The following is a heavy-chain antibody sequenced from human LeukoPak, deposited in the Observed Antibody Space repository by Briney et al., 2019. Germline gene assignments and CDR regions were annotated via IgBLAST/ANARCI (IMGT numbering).Heavy chain of an antibody. V-gene: IGHV4-38-2*01. D-gene: IGHD5-24*01. CDR2: IYHSGST. CDR1: GYSISSGYY. CDR3: ASSQMATIPHYFDY. Sequence: SETLSLTCAVSGYSISSGYYWGWIRQPPGKGLEWIGSIYHSGSTYYNPSLKSRVTISVDTSKNQFSLKLSSMTAADTAVYYCASSQMATIPHYFDYWGQGTLVTVSS. J-gene: IGHJ4*02.